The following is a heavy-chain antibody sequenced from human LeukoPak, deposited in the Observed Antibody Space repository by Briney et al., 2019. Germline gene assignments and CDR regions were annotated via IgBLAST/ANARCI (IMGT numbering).Heavy chain of an antibody. J-gene: IGHJ3*02. D-gene: IGHD3-22*01. Sequence: SETLSLTCTVSGGSISSGSYYWSWIRQPAGKGLEWIGRIYTSGSTNYNPSLKSRVTISVDTSKNQFSLKLSSVTAADTAVYYCARVLSEVVTMIVSAPHGAFDIWGQGTMVTVSS. V-gene: IGHV4-61*02. CDR3: ARVLSEVVTMIVSAPHGAFDI. CDR2: IYTSGST. CDR1: GGSISSGSYY.